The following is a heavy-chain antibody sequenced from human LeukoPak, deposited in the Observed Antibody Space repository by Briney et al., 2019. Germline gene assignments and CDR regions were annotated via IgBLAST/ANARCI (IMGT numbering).Heavy chain of an antibody. Sequence: PSETLSLTCTVSGVSISGCYWIWIRQSPGKGLEWIGYVYYSGSTNYNPSLKSRVTISVDTSKNQFSLKLNSVTAADTAVYYCARGRMFRGGGRDFPFNWFDPWGQGTLVTVSS. CDR1: GVSISGCY. D-gene: IGHD3-10*01. V-gene: IGHV4-59*12. J-gene: IGHJ5*02. CDR3: ARGRMFRGGGRDFPFNWFDP. CDR2: VYYSGST.